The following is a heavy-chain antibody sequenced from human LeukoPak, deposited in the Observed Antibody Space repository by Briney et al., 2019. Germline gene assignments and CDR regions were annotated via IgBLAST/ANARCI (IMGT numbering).Heavy chain of an antibody. CDR2: LKQDGSEK. Sequence: PGGSLRLSCAASGFTFSNYWMSWVRQAPGKGLEWVANLKQDGSEKYYVDSVKGRFTISRDNPKSTLYVQMDNLRAEDTAVYYCARGLEATMGYFDYWGQGTLVTVSS. J-gene: IGHJ4*02. CDR1: GFTFSNYW. V-gene: IGHV3-7*01. CDR3: ARGLEATMGYFDY. D-gene: IGHD5-12*01.